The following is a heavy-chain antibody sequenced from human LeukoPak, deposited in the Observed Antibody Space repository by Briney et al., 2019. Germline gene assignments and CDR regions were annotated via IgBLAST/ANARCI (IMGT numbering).Heavy chain of an antibody. CDR3: ARGGASSNRFDP. CDR1: GDSISSFY. CDR2: ISYSGST. Sequence: SETLSLTCTVSGDSISSFYWSWIRQPPGKRPEGIGYISYSGSTEYNPSLRSRVTISVDTSKNQLSLKLSSVTAADTAVYYCARGGASSNRFDPWGQGTLVTVSS. V-gene: IGHV4-59*01. J-gene: IGHJ5*02. D-gene: IGHD4/OR15-4a*01.